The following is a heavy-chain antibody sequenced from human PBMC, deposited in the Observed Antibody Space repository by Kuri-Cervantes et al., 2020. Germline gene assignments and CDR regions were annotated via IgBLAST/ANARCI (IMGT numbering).Heavy chain of an antibody. D-gene: IGHD3-9*01. CDR3: AREVDTNWFDP. V-gene: IGHV3-7*01. Sequence: GGSLRLSCAVYGGSFSGYYWSWVRQAPGKGLEWVANIKQDGSEKYYVDSVKGRFTISRDNAKNSLYLQMNSLRAEDTAVYYCAREVDTNWFDPWGQGTLVTVSS. CDR2: IKQDGSEK. CDR1: GGSFSGYY. J-gene: IGHJ5*02.